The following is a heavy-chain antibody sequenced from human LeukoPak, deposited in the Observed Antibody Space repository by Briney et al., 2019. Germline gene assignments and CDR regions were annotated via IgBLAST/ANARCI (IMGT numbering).Heavy chain of an antibody. Sequence: ALVKVSCKASGGTFSSYAISWVRQAPGQGLEWMGWINTNTGNPTYAQGFTGRFVFSLDTSVSTAYLQISSLKAEDTAVYYCVTRDGVSSGFFNLDYWGQGTLVTVSS. V-gene: IGHV7-4-1*02. CDR1: GGTFSSYA. J-gene: IGHJ4*02. CDR3: VTRDGVSSGFFNLDY. D-gene: IGHD3-22*01. CDR2: INTNTGNP.